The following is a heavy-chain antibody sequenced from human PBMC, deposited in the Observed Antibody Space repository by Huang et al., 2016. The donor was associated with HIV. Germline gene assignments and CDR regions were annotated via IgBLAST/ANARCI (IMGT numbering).Heavy chain of an antibody. CDR1: GGTFSSYA. Sequence: QVQLVQSGAEVKKPGSSVKVSCKASGGTFSSYAISWVRQAPGQGLAWVGGIIPILGRANYDKKFQGRGTITADESTSTAYMELSSPRSEDTAVYYCARVESRRYYDSSGYYYWGQGTLVTVSS. V-gene: IGHV1-69*01. CDR3: ARVESRRYYDSSGYYY. CDR2: IIPILGRA. D-gene: IGHD3-22*01. J-gene: IGHJ4*02.